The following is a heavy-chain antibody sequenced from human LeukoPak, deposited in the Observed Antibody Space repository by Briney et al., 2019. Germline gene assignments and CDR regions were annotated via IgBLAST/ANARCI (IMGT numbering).Heavy chain of an antibody. J-gene: IGHJ4*02. CDR3: ARLSYSSGWYGDYFDY. Sequence: GESLKISCKGSGYSFTSYWIGWVRQMPGKGLEWMGIFYPGDSDTRYSPSFQGQVTISADKSISTAYLQWSSLEASDTAMYYCARLSYSSGWYGDYFDYWGQGTLVTVSS. CDR1: GYSFTSYW. CDR2: FYPGDSDT. V-gene: IGHV5-51*01. D-gene: IGHD6-19*01.